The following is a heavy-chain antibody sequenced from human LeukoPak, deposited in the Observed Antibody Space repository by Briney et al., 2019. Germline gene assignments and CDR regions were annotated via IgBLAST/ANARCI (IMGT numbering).Heavy chain of an antibody. Sequence: GGSLRLSCEVSGLTFSTYWMTWVRQAPGKGLEWVASINQNGREKYYVDSVKGRFTISRDNAKDSLYLQMNSLRDEDTAVNYCARSLGDDWGQGTLVTVSS. J-gene: IGHJ4*02. CDR3: ARSLGDD. CDR1: GLTFSTYW. V-gene: IGHV3-7*01. CDR2: INQNGREK. D-gene: IGHD3-16*01.